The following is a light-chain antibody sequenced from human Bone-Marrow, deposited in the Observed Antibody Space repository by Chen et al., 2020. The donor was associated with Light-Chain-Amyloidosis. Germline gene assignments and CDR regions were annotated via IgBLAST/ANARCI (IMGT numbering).Light chain of an antibody. CDR3: QQRSRWPLT. V-gene: IGKV3-11*01. Sequence: EILLTKSPATLSLSPGERATLSCRASQNIDNYLAWYQQKPGQAPRLLIVDASIRATGIPDRFSGSGSGTDFTLTISSLEPEDFAVYYCQQRSRWPLTFGGGTKVEIK. CDR1: QNIDNY. J-gene: IGKJ4*01. CDR2: DAS.